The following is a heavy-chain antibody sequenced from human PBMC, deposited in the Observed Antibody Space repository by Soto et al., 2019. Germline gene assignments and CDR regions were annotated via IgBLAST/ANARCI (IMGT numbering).Heavy chain of an antibody. D-gene: IGHD2-21*02. CDR3: AKDDVSGDGLWLVSD. V-gene: IGHV3-23*01. CDR2: ITGSGGTI. J-gene: IGHJ4*02. Sequence: GGSLRLSCAASGFSFSKYATIWVRQAPRKGQEWVSGITGSGGTIEYSASVKGRFTISRDNSKNTVYLQMNSLRAEDTAMYYCAKDDVSGDGLWLVSDWGQGTPVTVSS. CDR1: GFSFSKYA.